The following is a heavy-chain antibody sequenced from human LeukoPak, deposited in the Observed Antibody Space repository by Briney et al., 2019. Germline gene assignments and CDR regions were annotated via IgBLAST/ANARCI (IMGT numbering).Heavy chain of an antibody. CDR3: ARGSGWYTH. D-gene: IGHD6-19*01. CDR2: INHSGST. J-gene: IGHJ4*02. Sequence: SETLSLTCAVYGGSFSGYYWSWIRQPPGKGLEWIGEINHSGSTNYNPSLKSRVTISVDTSKNQFSLKLSSVTAADTAVYYCARGSGWYTHWGQGTLVTVSS. CDR1: GGSFSGYY. V-gene: IGHV4-34*01.